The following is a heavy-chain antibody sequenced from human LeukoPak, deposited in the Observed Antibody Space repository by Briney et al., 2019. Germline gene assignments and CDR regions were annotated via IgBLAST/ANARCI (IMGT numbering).Heavy chain of an antibody. D-gene: IGHD1-26*01. CDR3: ASGSYYDSEGDY. CDR1: GFTFSDYA. J-gene: IGHJ4*02. V-gene: IGHV3-21*01. Sequence: PGGSLRLSCVASGFTFSDYAMNWVRQAPGKGLEWVSSISSSSSYIYYADSVKGRFTISRDNAKNSLYLQMNSLRAEDTAVYYCASGSYYDSEGDYWGQGTLVTVSS. CDR2: ISSSSSYI.